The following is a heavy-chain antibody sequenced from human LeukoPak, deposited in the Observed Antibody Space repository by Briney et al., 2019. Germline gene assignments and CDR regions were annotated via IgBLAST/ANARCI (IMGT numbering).Heavy chain of an antibody. CDR1: GFTVSSNY. V-gene: IGHV3-53*01. CDR2: IYGGGST. J-gene: IGHJ1*01. CDR3: AKHNYGVVSIQH. D-gene: IGHD3-16*01. Sequence: GGSLRLSCEASGFTVSSNYMSWVRQAPGKGLEWVSVIYGGGSTYYADPVKGRFTISRDTSKNTLYLQMSSLKTEDTAVYYCAKHNYGVVSIQHWGQGTLVTVSS.